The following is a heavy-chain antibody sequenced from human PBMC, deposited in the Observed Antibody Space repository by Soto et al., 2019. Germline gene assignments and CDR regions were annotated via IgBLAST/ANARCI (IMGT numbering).Heavy chain of an antibody. CDR1: DYLFTTYW. J-gene: IGHJ4*02. CDR3: ASQICRGGTCYLD. Sequence: LVASLTLSWQVSDYLFTTYWIGWARQMPGRGLEWMGLIYPGYSDTRYSPSFQGQVTFSVDKSIRTAFLQWRTLTSSDTAIYYCASQICRGGTCYLDWGQGTLVTVSS. D-gene: IGHD2-15*01. V-gene: IGHV5-51*01. CDR2: IYPGYSDT.